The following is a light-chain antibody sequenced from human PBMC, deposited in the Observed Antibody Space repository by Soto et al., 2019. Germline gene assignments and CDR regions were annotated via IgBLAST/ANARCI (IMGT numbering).Light chain of an antibody. CDR1: SGSVSTNYY. V-gene: IGLV8-61*01. CDR3: MLYMGSGMNV. Sequence: QAVVTQEPSFSVSPGGTVTLTCGLSSGSVSTNYYPSWYQQTPGQAPRTLIYSTNTRSSGVPDRFSGSILGNKAALTVTGAQADDESTYDCMLYMGSGMNVFGGGTKLTVL. CDR2: STN. J-gene: IGLJ7*01.